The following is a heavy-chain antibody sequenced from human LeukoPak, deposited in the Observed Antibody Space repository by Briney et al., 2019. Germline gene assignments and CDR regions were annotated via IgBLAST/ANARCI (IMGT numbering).Heavy chain of an antibody. J-gene: IGHJ3*02. V-gene: IGHV5-10-1*01. Sequence: GESLQISCKASGYSFTNYWISWVRQMPGKGREWMGTIDPSDSYANYSPSFQGHVTISADKSITTAYLQWGSLKASDTAMYYCARDYYDSSGSDAFDIWGQGTMVTVYS. CDR3: ARDYYDSSGSDAFDI. CDR1: GYSFTNYW. CDR2: IDPSDSYA. D-gene: IGHD3-22*01.